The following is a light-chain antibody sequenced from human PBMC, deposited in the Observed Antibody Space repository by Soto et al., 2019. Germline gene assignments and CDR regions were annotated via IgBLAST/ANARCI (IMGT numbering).Light chain of an antibody. CDR1: LSVGSN. CDR3: HQYNKWPLFT. Sequence: ETVMTQSPATLSVSPGERATLSCRASLSVGSNLAWYQQRPGQAPRLLIYGASTRATGIPVRFSGSESGTEFTLTISSRQSEDFGFYYCHQYNKWPLFTFGPGTRVDMK. V-gene: IGKV3-15*01. CDR2: GAS. J-gene: IGKJ3*01.